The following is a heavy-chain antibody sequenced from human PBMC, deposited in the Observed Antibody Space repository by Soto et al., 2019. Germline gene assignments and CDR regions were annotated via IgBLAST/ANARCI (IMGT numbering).Heavy chain of an antibody. J-gene: IGHJ6*03. V-gene: IGHV4-39*01. CDR3: ARHPGYCSGRRCNGQYTLDV. CDR2: LYSDRDT. CDR1: GGSISSNSYS. Sequence: SETLSLTCSVSGGSISSNSYSWGWIRQPPGKGLEWIATLYSDRDTYYNPSLKSRVTISADTSQNQFSLDLTSVTATDTAVYFCARHPGYCSGRRCNGQYTLDVWAKGTTVTVS. D-gene: IGHD2-15*01.